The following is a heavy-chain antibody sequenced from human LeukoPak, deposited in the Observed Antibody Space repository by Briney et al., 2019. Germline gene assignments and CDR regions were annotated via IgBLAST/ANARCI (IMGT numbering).Heavy chain of an antibody. CDR1: GYSISSGYY. Sequence: SETLSLTCAVSGYSISSGYYWGWIRQPPGKGLEWIGSIYHSGSTYYNPSLKSRVTISVDTSKNQFSLKLSSVTAADTAVYYCARVGFDWLLYTNYFDHWGQGTLVTVSS. CDR2: IYHSGST. V-gene: IGHV4-38-2*01. CDR3: ARVGFDWLLYTNYFDH. D-gene: IGHD3-9*01. J-gene: IGHJ4*02.